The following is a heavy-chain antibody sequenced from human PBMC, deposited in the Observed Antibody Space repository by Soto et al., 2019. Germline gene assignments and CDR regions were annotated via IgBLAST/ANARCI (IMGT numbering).Heavy chain of an antibody. CDR1: GFTFSSYA. J-gene: IGHJ4*02. Sequence: QVQLVESGGGVVQPGRSLRLSCAASGFTFSSYAMHWVRQAPVKGVSWGAVQSYDESNKYYADSVKARFTISRDNSKNTLYLQMNSLRSEDTAVYYCAGDLLRFALVIGREFDYWCQGTLVTVSS. D-gene: IGHD3-22*01. CDR3: AGDLLRFALVIGREFDY. CDR2: QSYDESNK. V-gene: IGHV3-30-3*01.